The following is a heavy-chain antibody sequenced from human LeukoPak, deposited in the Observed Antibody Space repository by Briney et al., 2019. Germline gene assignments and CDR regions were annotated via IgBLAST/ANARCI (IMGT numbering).Heavy chain of an antibody. J-gene: IGHJ4*02. V-gene: IGHV3-33*08. CDR1: GFTFSSYG. CDR2: IWYGGSNK. Sequence: GGSLRLSCAASGFTFSSYGMHWVRQAPGKGLEWVAVIWYGGSNKYYADSVKGRFTISRDNSKNTLYLQMNSLRAEDTAVYYCARGRMVRGVDYWGQGTLVTVSS. CDR3: ARGRMVRGVDY. D-gene: IGHD3-10*01.